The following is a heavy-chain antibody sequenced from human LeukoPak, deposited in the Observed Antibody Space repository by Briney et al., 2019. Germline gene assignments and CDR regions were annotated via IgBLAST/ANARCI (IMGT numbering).Heavy chain of an antibody. CDR1: GGSISSGSYY. Sequence: SETLSLTCTVSGGSISSGSYYWSWIRQPAGKGLEWIGHIYTSGSTNYNASLKSRVTISLDTSKNQFSLKLSSVTAADTAVYYCARLDPRGPDDYWGQGTLVTVSS. CDR3: ARLDPRGPDDY. D-gene: IGHD2-2*03. CDR2: IYTSGST. V-gene: IGHV4-61*09. J-gene: IGHJ4*02.